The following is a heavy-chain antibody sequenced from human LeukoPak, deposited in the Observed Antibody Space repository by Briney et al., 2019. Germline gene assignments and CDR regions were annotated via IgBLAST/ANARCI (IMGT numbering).Heavy chain of an antibody. D-gene: IGHD2/OR15-2a*01. CDR1: GFTFSSSA. CDR2: ISGGSGTS. V-gene: IGHV3-23*01. J-gene: IGHJ4*02. Sequence: PGGSLRLSCAASGFTFSSSAMTWVRQAPGKGLEWVSAISGGSGTSYYADSVKGRFTISRDNSKNTLYLQMNSLRAEDTAVYYCAKGIGSSDYWGQGTLVTVSS. CDR3: AKGIGSSDY.